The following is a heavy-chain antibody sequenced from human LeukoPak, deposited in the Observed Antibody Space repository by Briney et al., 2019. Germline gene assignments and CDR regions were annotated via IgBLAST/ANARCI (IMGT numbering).Heavy chain of an antibody. D-gene: IGHD2-15*01. CDR1: GFTFSSYS. CDR3: ARDYCSGGSCYPRFDY. J-gene: IGHJ4*02. CDR2: ISSSSSYI. V-gene: IGHV3-21*01. Sequence: PGGSLRLSCAASGFTFSSYSMNWVRQAPGKGLEWVSSISSSSSYIYYADSVKGRFTISRDNAKNSLYLQMNSLRAEDTAVYYCARDYCSGGSCYPRFDYWGQGTLVTVSS.